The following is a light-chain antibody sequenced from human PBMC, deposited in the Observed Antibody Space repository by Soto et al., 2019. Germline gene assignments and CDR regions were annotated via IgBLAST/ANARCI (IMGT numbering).Light chain of an antibody. Sequence: SVLTQPASVSGSPGQSITISCSGTSSDVGSYNLVSWYQQHPGKAPKLMIYEGSKRPSGVSDRLSGSKSGNRASLTISGLQAEDEADYYCCSYAGSSTYVFGTGTKVTVL. CDR3: CSYAGSSTYV. CDR1: SSDVGSYNL. CDR2: EGS. V-gene: IGLV2-23*01. J-gene: IGLJ1*01.